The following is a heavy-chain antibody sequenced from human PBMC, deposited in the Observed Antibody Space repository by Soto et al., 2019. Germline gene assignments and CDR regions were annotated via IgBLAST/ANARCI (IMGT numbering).Heavy chain of an antibody. J-gene: IGHJ4*02. CDR1: GGSISSGGYS. CDR2: IYHSGST. CDR3: ARVSSRWSLVSYFDY. D-gene: IGHD6-13*01. Sequence: SETLSLTYAVSGGSISSGGYSWSWIRQPPGKGLEWIGYIYHSGSTYYNPSLKSRVTISVDRSKNQFSLKLSSVTAADTAVYYCARVSSRWSLVSYFDYWGQGTLVTVSS. V-gene: IGHV4-30-2*01.